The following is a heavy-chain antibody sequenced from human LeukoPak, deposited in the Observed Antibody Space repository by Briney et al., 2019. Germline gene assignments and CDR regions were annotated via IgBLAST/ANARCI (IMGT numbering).Heavy chain of an antibody. D-gene: IGHD6-13*01. CDR2: IRYDGSVK. CDR3: AKDRTAAGDYEDY. Sequence: GGSLRLSCVASGFSFRSFVMHWVRQAPGKGLDWVACIRYDGSVKYYADSVKGRFTISRDNPKNTLFLQMNSLRPEDTAVYYCAKDRTAAGDYEDYWGQGTLVTVSS. J-gene: IGHJ4*02. V-gene: IGHV3-30*02. CDR1: GFSFRSFV.